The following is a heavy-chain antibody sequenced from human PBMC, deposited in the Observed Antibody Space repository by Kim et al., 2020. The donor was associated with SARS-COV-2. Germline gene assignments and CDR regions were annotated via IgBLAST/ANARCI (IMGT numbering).Heavy chain of an antibody. Sequence: SETLSLTCTVSGGSISSGSYYWSWIRQPAGKGLEWIGRIYTSGSTNYNPSLKSRVTISVDTSKNQFSLKLSSVTAADTAVYYCARGPPRVPAAIVGWWNYYGMDVWGQGTTVTVSS. CDR1: GGSISSGSYY. V-gene: IGHV4-61*02. D-gene: IGHD2-2*01. CDR3: ARGPPRVPAAIVGWWNYYGMDV. J-gene: IGHJ6*02. CDR2: IYTSGST.